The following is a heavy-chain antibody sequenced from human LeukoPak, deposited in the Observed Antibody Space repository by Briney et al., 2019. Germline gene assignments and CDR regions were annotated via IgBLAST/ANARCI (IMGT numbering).Heavy chain of an antibody. D-gene: IGHD6-19*01. CDR3: ARVSIAVAGTFDY. V-gene: IGHV4-39*01. J-gene: IGHJ4*02. CDR1: GGSISSSSCY. Sequence: SETLSLTCTVSGGSISSSSCYWGWIRQPPGKGLERVGSIYYSGSTYYNPSRKSRVTIYVDTSKNQFSLKLSSVTAADTAVYYCARVSIAVAGTFDYWGQGNLVTVS. CDR2: IYYSGST.